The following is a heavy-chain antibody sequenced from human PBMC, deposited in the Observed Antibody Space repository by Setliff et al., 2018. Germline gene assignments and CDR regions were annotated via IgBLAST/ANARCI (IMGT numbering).Heavy chain of an antibody. CDR3: AKGGGDWDNQHYVYDI. J-gene: IGHJ3*02. Sequence: PGGSLRLSCTASGLSYINDWVSWVRQAPGKGLEWLASINPHGSEKYYADSVKGRFTISRDNAKNSLSLQMNNLRTEDTAEYYCAKGGGDWDNQHYVYDIWGQGTMVTVSS. CDR1: GLSYINDW. CDR2: INPHGSEK. V-gene: IGHV3-7*03. D-gene: IGHD2-21*02.